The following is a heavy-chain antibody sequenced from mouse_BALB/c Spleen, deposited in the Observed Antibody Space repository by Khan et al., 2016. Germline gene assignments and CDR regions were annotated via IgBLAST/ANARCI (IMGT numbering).Heavy chain of an antibody. Sequence: QVQLQESGAELMKPGASVKISCKTTGYIFTNYWIEWIKERPGHGLEWIGEILPGSGSVNCNEKFRGKATFTAETSSNTAYMQLSSLTSEDSAVYYGAGGAYWGKGTLAT. V-gene: IGHV1-9*01. J-gene: IGHJ3*01. CDR1: GYIFTNYW. CDR3: AGGAY. CDR2: ILPGSGSV.